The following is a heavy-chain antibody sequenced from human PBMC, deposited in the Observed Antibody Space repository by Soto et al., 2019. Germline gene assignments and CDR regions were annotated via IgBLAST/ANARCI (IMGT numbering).Heavy chain of an antibody. Sequence: QVQLQESSPGLVKPSDTLSLTCTVSGGTISSWYWSWIRQPPGKGLEWIGYIYYSGSTNCNPSLKSRVTISVDTSKNQFSLKLSSVTAADTAVYYCARRYGSAIDYWGQGTLVNVSS. CDR1: GGTISSWY. CDR3: ARRYGSAIDY. J-gene: IGHJ4*02. V-gene: IGHV4-59*08. CDR2: IYYSGST. D-gene: IGHD1-26*01.